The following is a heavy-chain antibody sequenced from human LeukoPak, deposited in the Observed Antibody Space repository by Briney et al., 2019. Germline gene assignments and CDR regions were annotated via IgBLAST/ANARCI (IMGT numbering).Heavy chain of an antibody. V-gene: IGHV4-30-2*01. D-gene: IGHD3-10*01. CDR2: IYHSGST. J-gene: IGHJ5*02. Sequence: PSETLSLTCADSGGSISSGGYSWSWIRQPPGKGLEWIGYIYHSGSTYYNPSLKSRVTISVDRSKNQFSLKLSSVTAADTAVYYCARGLHYGSGSYSWFDPWGQGTLVTVSS. CDR1: GGSISSGGYS. CDR3: ARGLHYGSGSYSWFDP.